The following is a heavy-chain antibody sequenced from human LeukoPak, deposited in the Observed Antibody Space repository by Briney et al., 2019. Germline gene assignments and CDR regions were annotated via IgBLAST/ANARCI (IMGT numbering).Heavy chain of an antibody. V-gene: IGHV3-30*02. CDR1: GFTFSSYG. J-gene: IGHJ4*02. Sequence: GGSLRLSCAASGFTFSSYGMHWVRQAPGKGLEWVAFIRYDGSNKYYADSVKGRFTISRDNSKNTLYLQMNSLRAEDTAVYYCAKDLIADSYWGQGTLVTVSS. CDR2: IRYDGSNK. D-gene: IGHD6-13*01. CDR3: AKDLIADSY.